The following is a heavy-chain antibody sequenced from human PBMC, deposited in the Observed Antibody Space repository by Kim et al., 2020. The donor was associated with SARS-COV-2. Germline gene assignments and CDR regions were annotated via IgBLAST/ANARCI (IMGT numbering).Heavy chain of an antibody. V-gene: IGHV1-69*13. CDR2: IIPIFGTA. CDR1: GGTFSSYA. Sequence: SVKVSCKASGGTFSSYAISWVRQAPGQGLEWMGGIIPIFGTANYAQKFQGRVTITADESTSTAYMELSSLRSEDTAVYYCASPLRSETGTTDFDAFDIWGQGTMVTVSS. J-gene: IGHJ3*02. CDR3: ASPLRSETGTTDFDAFDI. D-gene: IGHD1-1*01.